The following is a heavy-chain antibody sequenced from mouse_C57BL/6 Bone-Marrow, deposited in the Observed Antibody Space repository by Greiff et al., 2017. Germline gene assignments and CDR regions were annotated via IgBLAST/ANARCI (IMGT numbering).Heavy chain of an antibody. V-gene: IGHV14-4*01. Sequence: EVQVVESGAELVRPGASVKLSCTASGFNIKDDYIHWVKQRPEQGLEWIGWIDPEIGDTEYASKFQGKATITSDTSSNTAYLQLSSLTTEDTAVYYCSSFDGNSFDFWGQGTPLTVAS. CDR1: GFNIKDDY. J-gene: IGHJ2*01. CDR2: IDPEIGDT. CDR3: SSFDGNSFDF. D-gene: IGHD2-3*01.